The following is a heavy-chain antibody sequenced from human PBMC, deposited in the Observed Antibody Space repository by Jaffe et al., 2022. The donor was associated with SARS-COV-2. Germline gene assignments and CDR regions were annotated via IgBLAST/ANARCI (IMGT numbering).Heavy chain of an antibody. J-gene: IGHJ4*02. CDR3: ARTAGLGELSTFFDY. CDR1: GGSISSSSYY. Sequence: QLQLQESGPGLVKPSETLSLTCTVSGGSISSSSYYWGWIRQPPGKGLEWIGSIYYSGSTYYNPSLKSRVTISVDTSKNQFSLKLSSVTAADTAVYYCARTAGLGELSTFFDYWGQGTLVTVSS. V-gene: IGHV4-39*01. CDR2: IYYSGST. D-gene: IGHD3-16*02.